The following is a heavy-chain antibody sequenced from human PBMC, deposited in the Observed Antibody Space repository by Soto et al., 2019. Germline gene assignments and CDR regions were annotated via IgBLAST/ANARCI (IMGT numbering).Heavy chain of an antibody. D-gene: IGHD6-13*01. CDR3: AKENGYGSSWFEFDY. CDR2: ISGSGGST. CDR1: GFTFSSYA. V-gene: IGHV3-23*01. J-gene: IGHJ4*02. Sequence: EVQLLESGGGLVQPGGSLRLSCAASGFTFSSYAMSWVRQAPGKGLEWVSAISGSGGSTYYADSVKGRFTISRDNSKNALYRQMNSRRAEDTAVYYCAKENGYGSSWFEFDYWGQGTLVTVSS.